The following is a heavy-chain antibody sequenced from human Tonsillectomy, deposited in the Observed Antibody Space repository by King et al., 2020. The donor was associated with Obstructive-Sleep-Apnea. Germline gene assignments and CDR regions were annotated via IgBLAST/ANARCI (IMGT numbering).Heavy chain of an antibody. Sequence: VQLVESGSELRKPGASVKVSCKASGYTFTAYAISWMRQAPGQGLEWMGWINTNTGNPTLATGFTGRFVFSLDISVNTAYLQIRSLKAEDTALYYCARETGYSGGHWFLDPWGRGTLVTVSS. J-gene: IGHJ2*01. CDR1: GYTFTAYA. V-gene: IGHV7-4-1*01. CDR3: ARETGYSGGHWFLDP. D-gene: IGHD1-26*01. CDR2: INTNTGNP.